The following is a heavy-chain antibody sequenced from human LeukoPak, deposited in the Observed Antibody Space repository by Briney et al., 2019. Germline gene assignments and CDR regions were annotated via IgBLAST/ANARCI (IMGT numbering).Heavy chain of an antibody. CDR2: INPNSGGT. CDR1: GYTFTGYY. D-gene: IGHD6-19*01. J-gene: IGHJ3*02. CDR3: AREVWGSGWVLAFDI. V-gene: IGHV1-2*02. Sequence: AASVKVSCKASGYTFTGYYMHWVRQAPGQGLEWMGWINPNSGGTNYAQKFQGRVTMTRDTSISTAYMELSRPRSDDTAVYYCAREVWGSGWVLAFDIWGQGTMVTVSS.